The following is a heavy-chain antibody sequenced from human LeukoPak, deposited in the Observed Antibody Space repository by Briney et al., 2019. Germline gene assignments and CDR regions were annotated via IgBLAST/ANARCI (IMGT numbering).Heavy chain of an antibody. J-gene: IGHJ4*02. CDR2: IKSKTDGGTT. D-gene: IGHD4-4*01. CDR1: GFTFSNAW. CDR3: TTTVTMEQKVYDY. V-gene: IGHV3-15*01. Sequence: PGGSLRLSCAASGFTFSNAWMSWVRQAPGKGLEWVGRIKSKTDGGTTDYAAPVKGRFTISRDDSKNTLYLQTNSLKTEDTAVYYCTTTVTMEQKVYDYWGQGTLVTVSS.